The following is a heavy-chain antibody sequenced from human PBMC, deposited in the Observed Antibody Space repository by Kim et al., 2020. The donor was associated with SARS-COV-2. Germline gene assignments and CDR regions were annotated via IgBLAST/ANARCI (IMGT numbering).Heavy chain of an antibody. CDR2: INPSGGST. CDR3: AREVRRSKWDLHPPYFDY. J-gene: IGHJ4*02. D-gene: IGHD1-26*01. CDR1: GYTFTSYY. Sequence: ASVKVSCKASGYTFTSYYMHWVRQAPGQGLEWMGIINPSGGSTSYAQKFQGRVTMTRDTSTSTVYMELSSLRSEDTAVYYCAREVRRSKWDLHPPYFDYWGQGTLVTVSS. V-gene: IGHV1-46*01.